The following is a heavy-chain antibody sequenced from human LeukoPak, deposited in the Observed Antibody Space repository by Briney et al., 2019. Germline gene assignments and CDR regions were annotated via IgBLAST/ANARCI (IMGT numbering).Heavy chain of an antibody. CDR2: IYYSGST. CDR3: ARVTYYHYYMDV. CDR1: GDSISSSSYY. J-gene: IGHJ6*03. V-gene: IGHV4-39*01. Sequence: SETLSLTCTVSGDSISSSSYYWGWIRQPPGKGLEWIGSIYYSGSTYYNPSLKSRVTISVDTSKNQFSLKLSSVTAADTAVFYCARVTYYHYYMDVWGKGTTVTVSS. D-gene: IGHD4-11*01.